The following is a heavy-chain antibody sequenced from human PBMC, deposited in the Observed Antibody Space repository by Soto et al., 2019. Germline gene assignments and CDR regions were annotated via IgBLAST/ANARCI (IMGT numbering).Heavy chain of an antibody. J-gene: IGHJ5*02. Sequence: SETLSLTCTVSGGSIISTFYYWGWLRQPPGRGLEWIANIRYSGETHYSPSLKSRVAISVDTSKSQFSLTLDSVTAADTAVYYCARRPDFRDHGWFDPWGQGILVTVSS. CDR3: ARRPDFRDHGWFDP. CDR1: GGSIISTFYY. D-gene: IGHD4-17*01. CDR2: IRYSGET. V-gene: IGHV4-39*01.